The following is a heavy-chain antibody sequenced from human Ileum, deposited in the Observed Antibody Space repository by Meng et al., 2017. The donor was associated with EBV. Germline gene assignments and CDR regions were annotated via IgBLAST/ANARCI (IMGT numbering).Heavy chain of an antibody. CDR2: IYRTTTT. CDR3: VRPIDYKDYVSFYFFDY. V-gene: IGHV4-39*02. D-gene: IGHD4-11*01. J-gene: IGHJ4*02. CDR1: VVSVSSSCYV. Sequence: GQLSLAKHLSLPCTVSVVSVSSSCYVWAWILQSPVKTLKWIGCIYRTTTTYYNPSLKSRVTISVDPSKNHFSLTLRSVTASNTAVYYCVRPIDYKDYVSFYFFDYWGQGTLVTVSS.